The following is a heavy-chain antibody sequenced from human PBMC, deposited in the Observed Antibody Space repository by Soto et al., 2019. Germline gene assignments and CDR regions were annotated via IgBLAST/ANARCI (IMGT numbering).Heavy chain of an antibody. CDR2: IIPIFGTA. CDR1: GGTFSSYA. V-gene: IGHV1-69*01. D-gene: IGHD3-22*01. CDR3: ARAGDYNYYDSSGYYQDY. J-gene: IGHJ4*02. Sequence: QVQLVQSGAEVKKPGSSVKVSCKASGGTFSSYAISWVRKAPGQGLEWMGGIIPIFGTANYAQKFQGRVTITADESTSTAYMELSSLRSEDTAVYYCARAGDYNYYDSSGYYQDYWGQGNLVNVSS.